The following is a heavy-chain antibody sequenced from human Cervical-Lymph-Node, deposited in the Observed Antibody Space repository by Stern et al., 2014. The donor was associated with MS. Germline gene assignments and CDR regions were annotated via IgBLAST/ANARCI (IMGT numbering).Heavy chain of an antibody. CDR2: INPSGGST. Sequence: VPLVDSGAEVKKPGASVNVSCKASGYTFPHYHIHWVRQAPGQGLEWMAMINPSGGSTTYGQKFQGRVTLTRDTSTSTVYMELRSLRSDDTALYYCARDMVDADKWFDPWGQGTLVTVSS. CDR3: ARDMVDADKWFDP. J-gene: IGHJ5*02. V-gene: IGHV1-46*01. CDR1: GYTFPHYH. D-gene: IGHD4/OR15-4a*01.